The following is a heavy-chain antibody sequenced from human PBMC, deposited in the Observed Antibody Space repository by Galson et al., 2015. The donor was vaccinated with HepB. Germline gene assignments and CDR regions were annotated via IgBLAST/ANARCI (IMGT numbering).Heavy chain of an antibody. CDR3: ARTLRQRYGMDV. CDR2: INAGNGNT. V-gene: IGHV1-3*01. CDR1: GYTFTSYA. J-gene: IGHJ6*02. Sequence: SVKVSCKASGYTFTSYAMHWVRQAPGQRLEWMGWINAGNGNTKYSQKFQGRVTITRDTSASTAYMELSSLRSEDTAVYYCARTLRQRYGMDVWGQGTTVTVSS. D-gene: IGHD4-17*01.